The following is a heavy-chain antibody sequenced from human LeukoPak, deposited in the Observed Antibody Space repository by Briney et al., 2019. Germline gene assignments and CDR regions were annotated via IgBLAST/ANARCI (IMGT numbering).Heavy chain of an antibody. CDR3: ARTDYGDYDWYFDL. Sequence: PGGSLRLSCAASGFIFNNYFMTWGRQAPGKGLEWVANIKKDGSEKYYVDSVKGRFTISRDNAKNSLYLQMHSLRAEDTAVYYCARTDYGDYDWYFDLWGRGALVTVSS. CDR1: GFIFNNYF. V-gene: IGHV3-7*01. CDR2: IKKDGSEK. J-gene: IGHJ2*01. D-gene: IGHD4-17*01.